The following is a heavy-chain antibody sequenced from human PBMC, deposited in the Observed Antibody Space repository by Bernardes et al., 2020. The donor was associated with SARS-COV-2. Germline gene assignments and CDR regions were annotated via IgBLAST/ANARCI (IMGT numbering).Heavy chain of an antibody. CDR2: IGNTGSPT. CDR1: GFTFNDYA. D-gene: IGHD3-16*01. CDR3: ARSLGMDV. Sequence: GGSLRLSRSASGFTSGFTFNDYAFYWVRQAPGRGLEFVSTIGNTGSPTYYADSVKGRFTISRDNSKNTLYLQMNNLRTEDTAIYYCARSLGMDVWGQGTRVT. J-gene: IGHJ6*02. V-gene: IGHV3-64D*06.